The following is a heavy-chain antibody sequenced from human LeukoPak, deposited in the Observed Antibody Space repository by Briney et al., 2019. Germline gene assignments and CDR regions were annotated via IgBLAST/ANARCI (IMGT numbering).Heavy chain of an antibody. V-gene: IGHV1-2*02. CDR3: ARDSLTIFGVVFALYYFDY. CDR1: GYTFTGYY. J-gene: IGHJ4*02. D-gene: IGHD3-3*01. CDR2: INPNSGGT. Sequence: ASVKVSCKASGYTFTGYYMHWVRQAPGQGLEWMGWINPNSGGTNYAQKFQGRVTMTRDTSISTAYMELSRLRSDDTAGYYCARDSLTIFGVVFALYYFDYWGQGTLVTVSS.